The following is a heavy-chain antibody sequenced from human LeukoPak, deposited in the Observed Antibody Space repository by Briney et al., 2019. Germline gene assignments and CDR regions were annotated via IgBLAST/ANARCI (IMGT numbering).Heavy chain of an antibody. V-gene: IGHV1-69*13. CDR2: IIPIFGTA. CDR1: GGTFSSYA. D-gene: IGHD6-19*01. CDR3: ATKYSSGWYAGGFDY. J-gene: IGHJ4*02. Sequence: GASVKVSCKASGGTFSSYAISWVQQAPGQGLEWMGGIIPIFGTANYAQKFQGRVTITADESTSTAYMELSSLRSEDTAVYYCATKYSSGWYAGGFDYWGQGTLVTVSS.